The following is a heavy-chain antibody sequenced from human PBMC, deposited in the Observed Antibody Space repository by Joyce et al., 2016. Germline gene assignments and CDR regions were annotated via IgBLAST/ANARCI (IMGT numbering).Heavy chain of an antibody. CDR2: IYPGDSDT. V-gene: IGHV5-51*01. D-gene: IGHD4-17*01. CDR3: ARHEGDYELGFDY. Sequence: EVQLVQSGAEVRKPGESLKISCKGSGYSFTNYWIGWVRQMPGKGLEWMGIIYPGDSDTRYTPSFQGQVTISSDKSIRTAYLQWTSLKASDTAMYYCARHEGDYELGFDYWGQGTLLTVSS. CDR1: GYSFTNYW. J-gene: IGHJ4*02.